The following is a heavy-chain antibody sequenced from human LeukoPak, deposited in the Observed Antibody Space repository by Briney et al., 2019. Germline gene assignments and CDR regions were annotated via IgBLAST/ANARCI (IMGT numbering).Heavy chain of an antibody. J-gene: IGHJ4*02. CDR3: AGEGRKWGSGSLNYFDY. V-gene: IGHV3-66*01. CDR2: IFSGGST. CDR1: GFAVSSNY. D-gene: IGHD3-10*01. Sequence: GGSLRLSCAASGFAVSSNYMNWVRQAPGKGLEWVSVIFSGGSTYYADSVKGRFTISRDNSKSTLYLQMNSLRAEDTAVYYCAGEGRKWGSGSLNYFDYWGQGTLVTVSS.